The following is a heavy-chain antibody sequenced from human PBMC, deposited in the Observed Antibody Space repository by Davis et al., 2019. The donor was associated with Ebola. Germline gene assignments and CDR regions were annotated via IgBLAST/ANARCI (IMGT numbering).Heavy chain of an antibody. CDR3: ARGLRSRSRELQYYYYYYMDV. Sequence: HSQTLSLTCAISGDSVSSNSAAWNWIRQSPSRGLEWLGRTYYRSKWYNDYAVSVKSRITINPDTSKNQFSLQLNSVTPEDTAVYYCARGLRSRSRELQYYYYYYMDVWGKGTTVTVSS. CDR1: GDSVSSNSAA. CDR2: TYYRSKWYN. J-gene: IGHJ6*03. V-gene: IGHV6-1*01. D-gene: IGHD1-26*01.